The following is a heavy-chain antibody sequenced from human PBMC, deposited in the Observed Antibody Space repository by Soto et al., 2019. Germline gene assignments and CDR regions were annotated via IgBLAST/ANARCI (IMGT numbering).Heavy chain of an antibody. CDR3: ARAMAGSTDYYFDY. CDR1: GGTLSDHA. J-gene: IGHJ4*02. CDR2: ITPMLDTT. V-gene: IGHV1-69*01. D-gene: IGHD2-2*01. Sequence: QVQLVQSGAELKKPGASVKVSCKASGGTLSDHAINWVRQAPGEGLEWMGGITPMLDTTNYAPKFQGRLTITADDSTGTVYMDLSGLRSDDTAVYYCARAMAGSTDYYFDYWGQGSLVTVSS.